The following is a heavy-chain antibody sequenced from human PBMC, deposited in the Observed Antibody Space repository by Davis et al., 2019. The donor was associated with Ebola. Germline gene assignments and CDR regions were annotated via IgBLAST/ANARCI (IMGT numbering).Heavy chain of an antibody. CDR1: GGSFSGYY. Sequence: ETLSLTCAVYGGSFSGYYWSWVRQAPGKGLEWVSSISSSSSYIYYADSVKGRFTISRDSSKNTLYLQMTSLRAEDTAVYYCANSYYYGMDVWGQGTTVTVSS. J-gene: IGHJ6*02. CDR3: ANSYYYGMDV. CDR2: ISSSSSYI. V-gene: IGHV3-21*04.